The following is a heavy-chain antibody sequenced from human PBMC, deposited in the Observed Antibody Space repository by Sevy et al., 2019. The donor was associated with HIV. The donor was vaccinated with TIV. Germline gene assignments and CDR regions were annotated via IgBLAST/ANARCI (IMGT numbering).Heavy chain of an antibody. CDR3: ARVHEPKGFLNYYYYGMDV. J-gene: IGHJ6*02. V-gene: IGHV3-30-3*01. D-gene: IGHD3-10*01. CDR2: ISYDGSNK. Sequence: LRLSCAASGFTFSSYAMHWVRQAPGKGLEWVAVISYDGSNKYYADSVKGRFTISRDNSKNTLYLQMNSLRAEDTAVYYCARVHEPKGFLNYYYYGMDVWGQGTTVTVSS. CDR1: GFTFSSYA.